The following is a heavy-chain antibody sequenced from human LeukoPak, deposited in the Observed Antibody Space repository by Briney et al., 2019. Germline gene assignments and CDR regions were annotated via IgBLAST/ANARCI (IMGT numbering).Heavy chain of an antibody. CDR1: GYSFTSYW. CDR2: IYPGDPDT. Sequence: GESLKISCKGSGYSFTSYWIGWVRQMPGKGLEWMGIIYPGDPDTRYSPSFQGQVTISADKSISTAYLQWSSLKASDTAMYYCARLKGAAADSYYFDYWGQGTLVTVSS. D-gene: IGHD6-13*01. J-gene: IGHJ4*02. V-gene: IGHV5-51*01. CDR3: ARLKGAAADSYYFDY.